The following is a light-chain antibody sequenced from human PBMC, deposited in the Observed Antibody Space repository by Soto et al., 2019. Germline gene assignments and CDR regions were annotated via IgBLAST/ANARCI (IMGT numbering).Light chain of an antibody. V-gene: IGKV3-15*01. CDR1: QSVSSN. J-gene: IGKJ1*01. CDR3: QHYNHWPPWT. CDR2: VAS. Sequence: EIVMTQSPATLSVSPGERATLSCRASQSVSSNLAWYQQKPGQAPRLLIYVASTRATGIPARFSGSGSGTEFNLTISSLQSEDFAVADCQHYNHWPPWTFGQGTKVEIK.